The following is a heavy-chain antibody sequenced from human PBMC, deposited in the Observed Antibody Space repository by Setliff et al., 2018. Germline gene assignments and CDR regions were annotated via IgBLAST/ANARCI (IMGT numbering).Heavy chain of an antibody. CDR2: IKGDGSEK. D-gene: IGHD3-22*01. CDR1: AFTFKNYW. J-gene: IGHJ3*02. Sequence: GSLRLSCAASAFTFKNYWMSWVRQAPGKGLEWVANIKGDGSEKFYLDSVKGRFTISRDNAKNSLYLQMNSLRAEDTAVYYCARDRISRYYDSGAHAFDIWGQGTMVTVS. V-gene: IGHV3-7*03. CDR3: ARDRISRYYDSGAHAFDI.